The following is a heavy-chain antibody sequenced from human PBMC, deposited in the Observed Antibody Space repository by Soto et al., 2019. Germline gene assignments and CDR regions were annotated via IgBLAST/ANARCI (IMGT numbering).Heavy chain of an antibody. CDR3: ARGVRFFRGSFDP. CDR2: INHNTNT. J-gene: IGHJ5*02. V-gene: IGHV4-34*01. CDR1: GGSFSDTY. Sequence: QVHLQQRGAGLLKPSETLSLTCAVYGGSFSDTYWNWFRQPPGKGLEWIGEINHNTNTIYNPSLTSRVTIGVDTSKNHFSLKLTSVTAADTAVYYCARGVRFFRGSFDPWGQGTLVTVSS. D-gene: IGHD5-12*01.